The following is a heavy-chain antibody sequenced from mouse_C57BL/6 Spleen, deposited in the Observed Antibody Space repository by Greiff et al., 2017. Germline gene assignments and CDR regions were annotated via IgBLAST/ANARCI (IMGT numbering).Heavy chain of an antibody. CDR2: ISGGGGNT. CDR1: GFTFSSYT. D-gene: IGHD1-1*01. Sequence: DVHLVESGGGLVKPGGSLKLSCAASGFTFSSYTMSWVRQTPEKRLEWVATISGGGGNTYYPDSVKGRFTISRDNAKNTLYLQMSSLRSEDTALYYCARLDLRFAWFAYWGQGTLVTVSA. J-gene: IGHJ3*01. V-gene: IGHV5-9*01. CDR3: ARLDLRFAWFAY.